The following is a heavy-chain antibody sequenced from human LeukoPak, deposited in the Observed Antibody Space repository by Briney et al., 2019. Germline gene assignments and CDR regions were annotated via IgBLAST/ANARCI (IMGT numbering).Heavy chain of an antibody. CDR3: AKDKDSSGPIRPFDY. Sequence: GRSLRLSCAASGFTFSSYGMHWVRQAPGKGLEWVAVISYDGSNKYHADSVKGRFTISRDNSKNTLYLQMNSLRAEDTAVYYCAKDKDSSGPIRPFDYWGQGTLVTVSS. D-gene: IGHD3-22*01. J-gene: IGHJ4*02. CDR1: GFTFSSYG. V-gene: IGHV3-30*18. CDR2: ISYDGSNK.